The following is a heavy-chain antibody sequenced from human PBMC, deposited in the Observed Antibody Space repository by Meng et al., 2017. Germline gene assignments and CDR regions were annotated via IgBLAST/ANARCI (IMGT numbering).Heavy chain of an antibody. Sequence: SVKVSCKASGGTFSSYAISWVRQAPGQGLEWMGGIIPIFGTANYAQKFQGRVTITVDKSTSTAYMELSSLRSEDTAVYYCARDRGIVGAILWFDPWGQGTLVTVSS. CDR1: GGTFSSYA. J-gene: IGHJ5*02. D-gene: IGHD1-26*01. V-gene: IGHV1-69*06. CDR3: ARDRGIVGAILWFDP. CDR2: IIPIFGTA.